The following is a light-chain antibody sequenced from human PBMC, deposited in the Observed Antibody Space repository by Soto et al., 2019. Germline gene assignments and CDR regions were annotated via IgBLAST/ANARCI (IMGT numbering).Light chain of an antibody. CDR3: QQYNNWPIT. CDR2: GAS. J-gene: IGKJ5*01. CDR1: QSVSNN. V-gene: IGKV3-15*01. Sequence: EIVLTQYTGTLSLSPGERATLSCRASQSVSNNYLAWYQQKPGQAPRLLIYGASNRATGIPARFSGSGSGTEFTLTINSLQSEDFAVYYCQQYNNWPITFGQGTRPEI.